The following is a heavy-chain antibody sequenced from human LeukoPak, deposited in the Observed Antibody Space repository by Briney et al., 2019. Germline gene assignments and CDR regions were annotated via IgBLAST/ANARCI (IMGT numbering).Heavy chain of an antibody. CDR3: AAVAANYNWFDP. CDR2: IIPIFGTA. V-gene: IGHV1-69*01. Sequence: SVKVSCKASGGTFSSHAISWVRQAPGRGLEWMGGIIPIFGTANYAQKFQGRVTITADESTSTAYMELSSLRSEDTAVYYCAAVAANYNWFDPWGQGTLVTVSS. CDR1: GGTFSSHA. J-gene: IGHJ5*02. D-gene: IGHD2-15*01.